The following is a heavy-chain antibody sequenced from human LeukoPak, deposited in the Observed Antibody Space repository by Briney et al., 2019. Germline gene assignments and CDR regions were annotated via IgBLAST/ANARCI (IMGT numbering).Heavy chain of an antibody. V-gene: IGHV4-39*01. Sequence: SETLSLTCTVSGGSISTSCYYWVWLRQPPGKGLEWFVSIYYSRSTYYNPSLKSRVTISVYTSKSQFSLKLSCVTVADTAVYYCASIAARRWDFDYWGQGTLVTVSS. CDR1: GGSISTSCYY. J-gene: IGHJ4*02. CDR3: ASIAARRWDFDY. CDR2: IYYSRST. D-gene: IGHD6-6*01.